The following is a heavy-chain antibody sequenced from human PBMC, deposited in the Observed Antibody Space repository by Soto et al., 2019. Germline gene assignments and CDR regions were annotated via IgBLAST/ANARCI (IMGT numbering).Heavy chain of an antibody. V-gene: IGHV2-5*02. CDR1: GFSLSTSGVG. CDR2: IYWDDGK. Sequence: SGPTLVNPTQTLTLTCTFSGFSLSTSGVGVAWIRQPPGKALEWLALIYWDDGKRYSPSLKTRLNITKDTSKNQVVLTLTNVDHVDKATYYCAHTPASDISTGYYPLDYWGQGSLVAVSA. CDR3: AHTPASDISTGYYPLDY. D-gene: IGHD3-9*01. J-gene: IGHJ4*02.